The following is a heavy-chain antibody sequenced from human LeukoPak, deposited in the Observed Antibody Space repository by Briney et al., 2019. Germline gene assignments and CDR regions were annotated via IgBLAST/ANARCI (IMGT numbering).Heavy chain of an antibody. CDR3: ARCDIYCSGGSCYYYGMDV. CDR1: GYSFTSYW. CDR2: IYPGDSDT. J-gene: IGHJ6*02. D-gene: IGHD2-15*01. V-gene: IGHV5-51*01. Sequence: GESLKISCKGSGYSFTSYWIGWVRQMPGKGLEWMGIIYPGDSDTRYSPSFQGQVTISADKSISTAYLQWSSLKASDTAMYYCARCDIYCSGGSCYYYGMDVWGQGTTVTVSS.